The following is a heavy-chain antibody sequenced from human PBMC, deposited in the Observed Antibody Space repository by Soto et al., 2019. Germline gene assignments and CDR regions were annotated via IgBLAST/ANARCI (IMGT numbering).Heavy chain of an antibody. Sequence: QVQLVQSGAEVKKPGASVKVSCKASGYTFTSYGISWVRQAPGQGLEWMGWISAYNGNTNYAQKLQGRVTMTTDTSTSTAYMELRSLRSDDTAVYYCARSPWGSMVRGVIRDYYGMDVWGQGTTVTVSS. CDR3: ARSPWGSMVRGVIRDYYGMDV. D-gene: IGHD3-10*01. CDR1: GYTFTSYG. V-gene: IGHV1-18*01. J-gene: IGHJ6*02. CDR2: ISAYNGNT.